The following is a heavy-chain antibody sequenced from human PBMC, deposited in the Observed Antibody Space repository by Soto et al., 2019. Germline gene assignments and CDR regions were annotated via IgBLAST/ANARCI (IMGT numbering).Heavy chain of an antibody. CDR3: AREILDIAAREYYFDY. CDR2: IYYSGST. Sequence: KPSETLSLTCTVSGGSISSGGYYWSWIRQHPGKGLEWIGYIYYSGSTYYNPSLKSRVTISVDTSKNQFSPKLSSVTAADTAVYYCAREILDIAAREYYFDYWGQGTLVTVSS. V-gene: IGHV4-31*03. CDR1: GGSISSGGYY. J-gene: IGHJ4*02. D-gene: IGHD6-6*01.